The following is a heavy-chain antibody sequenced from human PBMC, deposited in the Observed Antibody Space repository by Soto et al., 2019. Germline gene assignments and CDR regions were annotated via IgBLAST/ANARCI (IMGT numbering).Heavy chain of an antibody. CDR1: GFTFSSFS. D-gene: IGHD2-2*01. CDR3: AKRKNCPSTTCFDY. V-gene: IGHV3-48*01. CDR2: ISGSSTTI. Sequence: GGSLRLSCAASGFTFSSFSMNWVRQAPGKGLEWVSYISGSSTTIYYAASVKGRFTISRDNARNSLYLQMNSLRAEDTAVYYCAKRKNCPSTTCFDYWGQGTLVTVSS. J-gene: IGHJ4*02.